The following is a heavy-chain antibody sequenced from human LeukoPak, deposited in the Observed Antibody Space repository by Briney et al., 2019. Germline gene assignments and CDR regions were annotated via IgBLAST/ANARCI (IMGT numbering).Heavy chain of an antibody. V-gene: IGHV1-18*01. J-gene: IGHJ4*02. Sequence: ASVKVSCKASGYTFTSYGISWVRQVPGQGLEWMGWISAYNGNTNYAQKLQGRVTTTTDTSTSTAYMELRSLRSDDTAVYYCARDQRFTIFGVVIPQTNTPYYWGQGTLVTVSS. CDR3: ARDQRFTIFGVVIPQTNTPYY. CDR2: ISAYNGNT. CDR1: GYTFTSYG. D-gene: IGHD3-3*01.